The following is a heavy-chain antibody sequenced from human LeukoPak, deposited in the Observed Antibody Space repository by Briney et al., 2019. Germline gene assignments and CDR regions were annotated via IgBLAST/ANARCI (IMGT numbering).Heavy chain of an antibody. D-gene: IGHD4-17*01. V-gene: IGHV3-20*04. Sequence: PGGSLRLSCVASGFTFGDYGMNWVRQAPGKGLEWVSGINWNGGSTGYANSVKGRFTISRDNAKNSLYLQMNSLRAEDTALYYCARDYYGDSYFDYWGQGTLVTVSS. J-gene: IGHJ4*02. CDR2: INWNGGST. CDR1: GFTFGDYG. CDR3: ARDYYGDSYFDY.